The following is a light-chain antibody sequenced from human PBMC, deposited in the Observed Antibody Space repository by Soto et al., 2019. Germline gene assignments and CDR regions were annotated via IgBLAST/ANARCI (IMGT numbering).Light chain of an antibody. CDR1: HDVRTF. CDR3: QQRRNWPYS. CDR2: DVS. Sequence: DIVLTQSPVTLSLSPGDRATLSCRASHDVRTFLAWYQHKPAQGPRLLIDDVSNRTTGIPARFAGSGSGTNFTLTISSLEPEDFAVYYCQQRRNWPYSFGQGTKLEIK. V-gene: IGKV3-11*01. J-gene: IGKJ2*01.